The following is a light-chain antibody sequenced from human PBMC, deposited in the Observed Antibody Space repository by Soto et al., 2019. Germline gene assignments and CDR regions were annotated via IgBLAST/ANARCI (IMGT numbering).Light chain of an antibody. J-gene: IGKJ1*01. CDR1: QSVSTSY. V-gene: IGKV3-20*01. CDR3: QQYGSSGT. CDR2: GAS. Sequence: ESVLTQSPGNLSLSPGERATLSCMSSQSVSTSYLAWYQQKPGQAPRLLIYGASSRATGIPDRFSGSGSGTDFTLTISRLEPEDFAVYYCQQYGSSGTFGQGTKVDI.